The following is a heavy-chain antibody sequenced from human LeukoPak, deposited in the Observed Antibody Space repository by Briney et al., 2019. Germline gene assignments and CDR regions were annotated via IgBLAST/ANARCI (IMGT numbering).Heavy chain of an antibody. V-gene: IGHV4-38-2*02. D-gene: IGHD5-18*01. CDR3: ARGYSYSYNWFDP. J-gene: IGHJ5*02. Sequence: SETLSLTCTVSGYSISSGYYWGWIRQPPGKGLEWIGSIYHSGSTYYNPSLKSRVTISVDTSKNQFSLKLSSVTAADTAVYFCARGYSYSYNWFDPWGQGTLVTVSS. CDR1: GYSISSGYY. CDR2: IYHSGST.